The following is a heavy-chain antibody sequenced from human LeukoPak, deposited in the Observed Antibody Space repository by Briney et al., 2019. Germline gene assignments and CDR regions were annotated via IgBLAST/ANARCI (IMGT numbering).Heavy chain of an antibody. Sequence: GGTLRLSCAASGFTFSSYGMSWVRQAPGKGLEWVSSINGSGDKTYYADSVKGRFTISRDNSKNTLYLQMNSLRAEDTAVYYCARGRITMNLDVWGKGTTVTVSS. V-gene: IGHV3-23*01. CDR3: ARGRITMNLDV. D-gene: IGHD3-22*01. CDR1: GFTFSSYG. J-gene: IGHJ6*04. CDR2: INGSGDKT.